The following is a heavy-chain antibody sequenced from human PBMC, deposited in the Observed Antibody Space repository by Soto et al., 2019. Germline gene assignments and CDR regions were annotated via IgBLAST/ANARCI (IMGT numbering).Heavy chain of an antibody. Sequence: GGSLRLSCADSGFTFSSYWMSWVRQAPGKGLEWVANIKQDGSEKYYVDSVKGRFTTSRDNAKNSLYLQMNSLRAEDTAVYYCARSWFGEFGYWGQGTLVTVSS. V-gene: IGHV3-7*01. CDR2: IKQDGSEK. CDR3: ARSWFGEFGY. D-gene: IGHD3-10*01. CDR1: GFTFSSYW. J-gene: IGHJ4*02.